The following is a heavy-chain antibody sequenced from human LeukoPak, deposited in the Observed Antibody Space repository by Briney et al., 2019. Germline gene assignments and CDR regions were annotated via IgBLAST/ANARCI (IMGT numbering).Heavy chain of an antibody. D-gene: IGHD5-12*01. V-gene: IGHV1-2*04. J-gene: IGHJ5*02. CDR3: ARVAGMDIVDT. CDR2: INPNSGGT. Sequence: ASVKVSCKASGYTFTSYYMHWVRQAPGQGLEWMGWINPNSGGTNYAQKFQGWVTMTRDTSISTAYMELSRLRSDDTAVYYCARVAGMDIVDTWGQGTLVTVSS. CDR1: GYTFTSYY.